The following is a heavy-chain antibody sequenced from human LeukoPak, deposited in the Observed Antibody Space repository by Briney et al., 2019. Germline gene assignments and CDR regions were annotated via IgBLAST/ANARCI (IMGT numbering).Heavy chain of an antibody. CDR2: IYHSGST. V-gene: IGHV4-30-2*01. CDR3: ARHRYNLFDY. D-gene: IGHD5-24*01. CDR1: GGSISSGGYS. Sequence: SQTLSLTCAVSGGSISSGGYSWSWIRQPPGKGLEWIGYIYHSGSTYYNPSLKSRVTISVDRSKNQFSLKLSSVTAADTAVYYCARHRYNLFDYWGQGTLVTVSS. J-gene: IGHJ4*02.